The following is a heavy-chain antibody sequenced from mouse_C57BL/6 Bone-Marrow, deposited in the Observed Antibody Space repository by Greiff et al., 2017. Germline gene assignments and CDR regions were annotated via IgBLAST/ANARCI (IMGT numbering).Heavy chain of an antibody. CDR1: GYTFTSYW. V-gene: IGHV1-5*01. CDR2: IYPGNSDT. J-gene: IGHJ4*01. Sequence: EVKLVESGTVLARPGASVKMSCKTSGYTFTSYWMHWVKQRPGQGLEWIGAIYPGNSDTSYNQKFKGKATLPAVTSASTAYMELSSLTNEDSAVYYCTKCVITRARDYWGQGTSVTGSA. D-gene: IGHD1-1*01. CDR3: TKCVITRARDY.